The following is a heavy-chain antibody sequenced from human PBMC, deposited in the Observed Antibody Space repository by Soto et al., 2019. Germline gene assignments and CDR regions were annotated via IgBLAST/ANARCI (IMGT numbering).Heavy chain of an antibody. Sequence: GGSLRLSCAASGFSFSSYWMSWVRQAPGKGLEWVANIKQDGSEKYYVDSVKGRFTISRDNAKNSLYLEMNSLRAEDSAVYYFARTRKDFGRDFLAYWTRGTLVTVSS. D-gene: IGHD3-3*01. V-gene: IGHV3-7*01. CDR3: ARTRKDFGRDFLAY. CDR2: IKQDGSEK. CDR1: GFSFSSYW. J-gene: IGHJ4*02.